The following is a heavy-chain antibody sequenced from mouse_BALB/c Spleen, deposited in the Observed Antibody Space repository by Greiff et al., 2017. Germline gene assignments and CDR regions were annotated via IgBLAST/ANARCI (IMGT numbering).Heavy chain of an antibody. V-gene: IGHV1S34*01. J-gene: IGHJ3*01. CDR3: ARSLTGPQAWFAY. CDR1: GYSFTGYY. CDR2: ISCYNGAT. Sequence: LVKTGASVTISCKASGYSFTGYYMHWVKQSHGKSLEWIGYISCYNGATSYNQKFKGKATFTVDTSSSTAYMQFNSLTSEDSAVYYCARSLTGPQAWFAYWGQGTLVTVSA. D-gene: IGHD4-1*01.